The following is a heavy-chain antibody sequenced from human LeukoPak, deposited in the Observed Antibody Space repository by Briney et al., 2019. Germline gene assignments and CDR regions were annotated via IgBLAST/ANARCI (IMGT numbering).Heavy chain of an antibody. CDR2: IHHDGRI. J-gene: IGHJ4*02. CDR1: GGSIDSTNW. Sequence: SETLSLTCTVSGGSIDSTNWWNWVRQPPGQGLEWIGEIHHDGRINYNPSLKSRVTLSVDKSKNRFSLRLNSVTAADTAMYYCARSHDHLWGNYPDYWGQGTLVTVSS. V-gene: IGHV4-4*02. CDR3: ARSHDHLWGNYPDY. D-gene: IGHD3-16*02.